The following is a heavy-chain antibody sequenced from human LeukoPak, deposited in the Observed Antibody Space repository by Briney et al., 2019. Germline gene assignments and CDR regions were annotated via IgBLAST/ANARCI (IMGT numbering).Heavy chain of an antibody. D-gene: IGHD5-18*01. V-gene: IGHV1-18*01. CDR1: GYTFTSYG. CDR2: ISAYNGNT. Sequence: ASVKVSCKASGYTFTSYGISWVRQAPGQGLEWMGWISAYNGNTNYAQKLQGRVTMTRNTSISTAYMELSSLRSEDTAVYYCARVSGYSYGPYYYYYMDVWGKGTTVTISS. J-gene: IGHJ6*03. CDR3: ARVSGYSYGPYYYYYMDV.